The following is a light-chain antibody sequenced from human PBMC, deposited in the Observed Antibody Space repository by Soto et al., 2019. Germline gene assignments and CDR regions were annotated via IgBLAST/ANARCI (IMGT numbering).Light chain of an antibody. CDR3: SSYTSRNKDV. Sequence: QSVLTQPASVSGSPGQSITISCTGTSSDVGGYNYVSWYQQHPGKAPKLMIYEVSNRPSGVSNRFSGSKSGNTASLTISGLQAEQEADYYCSSYTSRNKDVFGTGTKVTV. CDR2: EVS. J-gene: IGLJ1*01. V-gene: IGLV2-14*01. CDR1: SSDVGGYNY.